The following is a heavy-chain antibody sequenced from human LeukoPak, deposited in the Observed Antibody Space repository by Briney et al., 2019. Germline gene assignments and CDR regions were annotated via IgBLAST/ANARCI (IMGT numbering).Heavy chain of an antibody. CDR1: GYTFTGYY. CDR2: INPNSGGT. D-gene: IGHD6-6*01. Sequence: ASVKVSCKASGYTFTGYYIHWVRQAPGQGLEWMGRINPNSGGTNYAQKFQGRVTMTRDTSISTAYMELSRLRSDDTAVYYCARDGKQLVGYWFDPWGQGTLVTVSS. CDR3: ARDGKQLVGYWFDP. J-gene: IGHJ5*02. V-gene: IGHV1-2*06.